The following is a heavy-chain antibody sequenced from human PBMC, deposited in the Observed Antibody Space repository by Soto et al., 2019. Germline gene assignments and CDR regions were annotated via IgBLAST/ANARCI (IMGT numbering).Heavy chain of an antibody. J-gene: IGHJ4*02. D-gene: IGHD7-27*01. CDR1: GFTFSDYY. Sequence: VGSLRLSCAASGFTFSDYYMSWIRQAPGKGLEWVSYISSSSSYTNYADSVKGRFTISRDNAKNSLYLQMNSLRAEDTAVYYCARLPGEFDYWGQGTLVTVSS. CDR2: ISSSSSYT. CDR3: ARLPGEFDY. V-gene: IGHV3-11*06.